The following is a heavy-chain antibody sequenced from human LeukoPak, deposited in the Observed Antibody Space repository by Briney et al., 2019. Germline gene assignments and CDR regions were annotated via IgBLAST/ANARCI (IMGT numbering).Heavy chain of an antibody. V-gene: IGHV3-30*02. J-gene: IGHJ6*03. Sequence: GGSLRLSCAASGFTFSTYGMHWVRQAPGKGLEWVAFIRYDGSKKYYADSVKGRFTISRDNSKNTLYLQMNSLRAEDTAEYYCAKAGRGGAITMVRGVKGDYYYMDVWGKGTTVSISS. CDR2: IRYDGSKK. CDR1: GFTFSTYG. D-gene: IGHD3-10*01. CDR3: AKAGRGGAITMVRGVKGDYYYMDV.